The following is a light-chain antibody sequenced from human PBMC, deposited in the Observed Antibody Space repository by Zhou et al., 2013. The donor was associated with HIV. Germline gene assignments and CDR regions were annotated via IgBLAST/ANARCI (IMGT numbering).Light chain of an antibody. CDR3: QRRSNWPPLFT. Sequence: EIVMTQSPATLSVSPGERATLSCRASQSVSSNLAWYQYKPGQAPRLLIYDASNRATGIPARFSGSGSGTDFTLTISSLEPEDFAIYYCQRRSNWPPLFTFGPGTKVDIK. CDR2: DAS. J-gene: IGKJ3*01. CDR1: QSVSSN. V-gene: IGKV3-11*01.